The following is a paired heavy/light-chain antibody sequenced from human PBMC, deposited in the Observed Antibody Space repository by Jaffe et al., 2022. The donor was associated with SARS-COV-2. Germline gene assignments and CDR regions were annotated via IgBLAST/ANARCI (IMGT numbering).Light chain of an antibody. CDR2: KAS. V-gene: IGKV1-5*03. J-gene: IGKJ5*01. Sequence: DIQMTQSPSTLSASVGDSVIITCRASQSIGTWLAWFQQKPGKAPKVLMYKASTLESGVPSRFSGSGSGTEFTLTISSLQPDDVATYFCQLYNSYPITFGQGTRLEIK. CDR3: QLYNSYPIT. CDR1: QSIGTW.
Heavy chain of an antibody. Sequence: QVQLQEAGPGLVQPSETLSLTCSVSGYSITSGYYWGWIRQPPGKGLEWIGAIFHTGRTYYNPSLESRVTMSVDTSKNQFSLRLTSVTAADTAVYYCDRDPAVGATETPAPWGQGTLVTVSS. CDR1: GYSITSGYY. CDR2: IFHTGRT. D-gene: IGHD3-16*01. CDR3: DRDPAVGATETPAP. J-gene: IGHJ5*02. V-gene: IGHV4-38-2*02.